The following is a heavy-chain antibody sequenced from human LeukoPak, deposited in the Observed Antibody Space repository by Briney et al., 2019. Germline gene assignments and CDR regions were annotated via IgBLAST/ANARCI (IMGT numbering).Heavy chain of an antibody. D-gene: IGHD4-11*01. J-gene: IGHJ6*03. Sequence: SETLSLTCAVYGGSFSGYYWSWIRQPPGKGLEWIGEISHSGSTNYNPSLKSRVTISVDTSKNQFSLKLSSVTAADTAVYYCARGTTVTNHYYYYYMDVWGKGTTVTVSS. CDR2: ISHSGST. V-gene: IGHV4-34*01. CDR3: ARGTTVTNHYYYYYMDV. CDR1: GGSFSGYY.